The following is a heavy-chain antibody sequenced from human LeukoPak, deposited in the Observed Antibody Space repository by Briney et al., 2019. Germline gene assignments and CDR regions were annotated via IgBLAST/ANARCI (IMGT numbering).Heavy chain of an antibody. V-gene: IGHV4-34*01. CDR1: GDSFSGFY. CDR3: VRGNVKHYHSVADEYYYYMDV. Sequence: SETLSLTCGVYGDSFSGFYWTWVRQAPGKGLEWIGEISYSGTPWYNPSLNSRITITLDTSKKQISLTLSPVTAADTSVYYCVRGNVKHYHSVADEYYYYMDVWGKGTAVIVSS. J-gene: IGHJ6*03. D-gene: IGHD6-19*01. CDR2: ISYSGTP.